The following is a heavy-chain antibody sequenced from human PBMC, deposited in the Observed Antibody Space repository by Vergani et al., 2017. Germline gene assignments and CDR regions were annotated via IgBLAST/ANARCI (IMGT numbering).Heavy chain of an antibody. V-gene: IGHV3-21*01. Sequence: EVQLVESGGGLVKPGGSLRLSCAASGFTFSSYSMNWVRQAPGKGLEWVSSISSSSSYIYYADSVKGRFTISRDNAKNSLYLQMNSLRAEDTAVYYCAREWVERDFWSGYSYYYYGMDVWGQGTTVTVSS. J-gene: IGHJ6*02. CDR1: GFTFSSYS. CDR3: AREWVERDFWSGYSYYYYGMDV. D-gene: IGHD3-3*01. CDR2: ISSSSSYI.